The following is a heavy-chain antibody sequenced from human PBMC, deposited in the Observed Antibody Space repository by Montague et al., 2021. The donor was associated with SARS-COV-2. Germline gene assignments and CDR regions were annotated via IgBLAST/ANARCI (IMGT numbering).Heavy chain of an antibody. CDR1: GGSIRNYY. V-gene: IGHV4-59*08. J-gene: IGHJ6*02. CDR3: AAQTDYYYYSLDV. Sequence: SETLSLTCAVSGGSIRNYYWSWIRQPPGRGLEWIAYIYDSGNGDYNHSLKSRVTILVDTSKNQFSLKLSSVTAADTAVYYCAAQTDYYYYSLDVWGQGTTATVS. CDR2: IYDSGNG.